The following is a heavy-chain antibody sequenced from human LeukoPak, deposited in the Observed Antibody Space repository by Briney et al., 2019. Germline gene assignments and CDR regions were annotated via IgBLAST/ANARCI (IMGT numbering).Heavy chain of an antibody. CDR1: GFTFDDYA. V-gene: IGHV3-9*01. D-gene: IGHD2-15*01. Sequence: GRSLRLSCAASGFTFDDYAMHWVRQAPGKGLEWVSGISWNSGSIGYADSVKGRFTISRDNAKNSLYLQMNSLRAEGTALYYCAKVTVVGAIDYWGQGTLVTVSS. CDR2: ISWNSGSI. CDR3: AKVTVVGAIDY. J-gene: IGHJ4*02.